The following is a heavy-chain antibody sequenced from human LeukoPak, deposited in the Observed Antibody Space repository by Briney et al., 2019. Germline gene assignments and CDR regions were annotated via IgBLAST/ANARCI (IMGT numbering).Heavy chain of an antibody. D-gene: IGHD2-15*01. J-gene: IGHJ4*02. CDR2: RNPNSGNT. CDR3: ARGTRGTLGYCSGGSCYSFFY. CDR1: VYTFTSYD. Sequence: ASVKVSCKASVYTFTSYDINWVRQATGQGLEWMGWRNPNSGNTGYAQKFQARVTMTRNTSISTAYMELSSLRSEDTAVYYCARGTRGTLGYCSGGSCYSFFYWGQGTLVTVSS. V-gene: IGHV1-8*01.